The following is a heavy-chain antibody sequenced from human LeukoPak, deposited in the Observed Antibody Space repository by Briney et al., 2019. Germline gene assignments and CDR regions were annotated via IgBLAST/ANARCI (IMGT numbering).Heavy chain of an antibody. CDR2: ISYDGSNK. Sequence: GGSLRLSCAASGFTFSSYAMHWVRRAPGKGLEWVAVISYDGSNKYYADSVKGRFTISRDNPKNTLYLQMTSLRAEDTAVYYCARDPTRGLYSGWDDAFDIWGQGTMVTVSS. CDR1: GFTFSSYA. J-gene: IGHJ3*02. CDR3: ARDPTRGLYSGWDDAFDI. D-gene: IGHD5-12*01. V-gene: IGHV3-30-3*01.